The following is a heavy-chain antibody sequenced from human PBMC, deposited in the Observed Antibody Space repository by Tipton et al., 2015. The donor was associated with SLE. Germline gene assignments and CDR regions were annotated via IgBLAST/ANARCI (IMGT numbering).Heavy chain of an antibody. Sequence: TLSLTCTVSGGSISSGGYYWSWIRQHPGKGLEWIGYIYYSGSTNYNPSLKSRVTISVDTSKNQFSLKLSSVTAADTAVYYCASGYYYDSSGPYYMDVWGKGTTVTVSS. V-gene: IGHV4-61*08. CDR1: GGSISSGGYY. CDR3: ASGYYYDSSGPYYMDV. CDR2: IYYSGST. J-gene: IGHJ6*03. D-gene: IGHD3-22*01.